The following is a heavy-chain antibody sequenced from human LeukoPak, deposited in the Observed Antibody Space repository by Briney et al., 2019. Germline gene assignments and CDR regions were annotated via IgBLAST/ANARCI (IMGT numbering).Heavy chain of an antibody. CDR3: AKDRGYSYGYQLFDY. V-gene: IGHV3-23*01. CDR1: GFTFSNYA. J-gene: IGHJ4*02. CDR2: ISGSSGLT. D-gene: IGHD5-18*01. Sequence: PGGSLRLSCAASGFTFSNYAMSWVRQAPGRGLEWVSAISGSSGLTYYADSVKGRFTISRDNSKNTLYLQMNSLRAEDTAVYYCAKDRGYSYGYQLFDYWGQGTLVTVSS.